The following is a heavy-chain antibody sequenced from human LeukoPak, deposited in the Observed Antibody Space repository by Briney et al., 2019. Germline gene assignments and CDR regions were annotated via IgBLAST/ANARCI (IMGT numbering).Heavy chain of an antibody. Sequence: PGGSLRLSCAPSGLAVSSTFMSWVRQAPGRGLEWVSSIYSGGTTHYADSVKGRFTISRDNAKNMLYLQMDSLRVGDTAIYYCARNTDYYGSGTYGYFDHWGRGTLVTVSS. D-gene: IGHD3-10*01. CDR2: IYSGGTT. V-gene: IGHV3-53*01. CDR3: ARNTDYYGSGTYGYFDH. CDR1: GLAVSSTF. J-gene: IGHJ2*01.